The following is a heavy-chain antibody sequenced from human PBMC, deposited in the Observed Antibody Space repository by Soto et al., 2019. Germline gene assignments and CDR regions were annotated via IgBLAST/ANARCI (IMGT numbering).Heavy chain of an antibody. J-gene: IGHJ4*02. V-gene: IGHV3-23*01. CDR2: IYSGGST. CDR1: GFTFTNYA. CDR3: ARAREPEYSSSIFFDY. Sequence: VRLSCAASGFTFTNYAMTWARQAPGKGLEWVSVIYSGGSTYYANAVKGRFTISRDISENTVYLELDKLTVDDTAVYYCARAREPEYSSSIFFDYWGRGTLVTVSS. D-gene: IGHD6-6*01.